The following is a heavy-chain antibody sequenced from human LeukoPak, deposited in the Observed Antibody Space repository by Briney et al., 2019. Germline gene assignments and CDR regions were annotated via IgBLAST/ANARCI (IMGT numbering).Heavy chain of an antibody. CDR3: AKDPTFDWSFDH. V-gene: IGHV3-23*01. Sequence: PGGSLRLSCAASGFTFSSYAMSWVRQAPGKGLEWVSGLSGSGYSTYYADSVKGRFTISRDNSKNTLYLQMNSLRAEDTAVYYCAKDPTFDWSFDHWGQGTLVTVSS. CDR2: LSGSGYST. J-gene: IGHJ4*02. D-gene: IGHD3-9*01. CDR1: GFTFSSYA.